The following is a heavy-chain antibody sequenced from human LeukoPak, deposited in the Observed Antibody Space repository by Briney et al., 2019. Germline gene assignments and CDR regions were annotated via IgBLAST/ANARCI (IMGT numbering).Heavy chain of an antibody. CDR3: ATLTVTTF. CDR1: GFTFSSYA. D-gene: IGHD4-17*01. J-gene: IGHJ4*02. Sequence: GGSLRLSCAASGFTFSSYAMHWVRQAPGKGLEYVSAISSNGGSTYYANSVKGRFTISRDNSKNTLYLQMGSLRAEGMAVYYCATLTVTTFWGQGTLVTVSS. CDR2: ISSNGGST. V-gene: IGHV3-64*01.